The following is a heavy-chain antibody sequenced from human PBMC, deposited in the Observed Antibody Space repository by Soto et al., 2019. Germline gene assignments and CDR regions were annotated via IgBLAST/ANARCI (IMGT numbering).Heavy chain of an antibody. D-gene: IGHD6-13*01. CDR1: GFTSGDHE. CDR2: ISNNGAHT. J-gene: IGHJ6*03. Sequence: QRDSCAAVGFTSGDHEIHRVRKDTGKGLEYVSGISNNGAHTDYAKSVKGRFTISRDNSENTLYLQMGSLRAEDMALYYCARRGYGSRWPNVYMDVWGKGTTVTVSS. CDR3: ARRGYGSRWPNVYMDV. V-gene: IGHV3-64*01.